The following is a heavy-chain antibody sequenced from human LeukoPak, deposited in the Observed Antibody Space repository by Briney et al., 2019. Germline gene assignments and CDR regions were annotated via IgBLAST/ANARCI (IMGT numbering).Heavy chain of an antibody. CDR2: IYYSGST. CDR1: GGSISSSSYY. CDR3: ARRVGSSSWFDY. J-gene: IGHJ4*02. Sequence: SETLSLTCTVSGGSISSSSYYWGWIRQPPGKGLEWIGSIYYSGSTYYSPSLKSRVTISVDTSKNQFSLKLSSVTAADTAVYYCARRVGSSSWFDYWGQGTLVTVSS. V-gene: IGHV4-39*01. D-gene: IGHD6-13*01.